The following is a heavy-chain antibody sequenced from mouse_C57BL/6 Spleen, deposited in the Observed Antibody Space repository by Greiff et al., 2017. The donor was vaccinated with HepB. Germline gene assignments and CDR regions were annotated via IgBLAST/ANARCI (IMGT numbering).Heavy chain of an antibody. CDR2: IYPGDGDT. CDR1: GYAFSSSW. Sequence: VKLQESGPELVKPGASVKISCKASGYAFSSSWMNWVKQRPGKGLEWIGRIYPGDGDTNYNGKFKGKATLTADKSSSTAYMQLSSLTSEDSAVYFCARGSSKYFDVWGTGTTVTVSS. CDR3: ARGSSKYFDV. D-gene: IGHD1-1*01. J-gene: IGHJ1*03. V-gene: IGHV1-82*01.